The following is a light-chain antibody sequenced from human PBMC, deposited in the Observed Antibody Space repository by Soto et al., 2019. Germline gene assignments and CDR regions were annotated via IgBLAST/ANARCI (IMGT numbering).Light chain of an antibody. CDR3: QCYENSPLLT. J-gene: IGKJ5*01. Sequence: ETVLTQSPGILSLSHGDRATLSCRASQSVSNKYLAWYQLNPGQAPRLLIYVASNRATGIPDRFSGSGSGTDLTFTISRLEPEYFAVYYCQCYENSPLLTFGQGTRLEIK. CDR2: VAS. CDR1: QSVSNKY. V-gene: IGKV3-20*01.